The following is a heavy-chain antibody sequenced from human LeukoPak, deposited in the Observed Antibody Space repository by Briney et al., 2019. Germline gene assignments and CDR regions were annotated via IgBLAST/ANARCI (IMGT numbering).Heavy chain of an antibody. D-gene: IGHD5-24*01. J-gene: IGHJ4*02. CDR1: GGSISSSSYY. CDR3: ARRRDGYPIDY. Sequence: SETLSLTCTVSGGSISSSSYYWGWIRQPPGKGLEWFGSIYYSGSTNYTPSLKSRVTISVDTTKNQFSLRLTSVTAADTAVYYCARRRDGYPIDYWGQGTLVTVSS. CDR2: IYYSGST. V-gene: IGHV4-39*01.